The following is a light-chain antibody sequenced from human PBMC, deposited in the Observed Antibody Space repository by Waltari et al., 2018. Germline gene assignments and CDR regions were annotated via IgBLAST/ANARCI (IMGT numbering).Light chain of an antibody. CDR3: QQYNSFWRT. CDR1: QSIRTW. J-gene: IGKJ1*01. CDR2: DAS. V-gene: IGKV1-5*01. Sequence: DIQMTQSPSTLSASLGDRVTITCRAGQSIRTWLAWYQPKPGQAPKLLIYDASILRVGLPSRFSASGSGTEFTLTIRSLQPDDFATYYCQQYNSFWRTFGQGTKVE.